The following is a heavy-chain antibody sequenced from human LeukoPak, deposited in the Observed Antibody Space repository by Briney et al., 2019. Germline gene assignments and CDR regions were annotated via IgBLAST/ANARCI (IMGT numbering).Heavy chain of an antibody. D-gene: IGHD4-11*01. Sequence: SETLSLTCTVSGGSISGGYWSWLRQPPGRGLKWIGYVYTSGSTNYNPSLKSRVTISVDTSKSQFALKLSSVTAADTAVYYCAKSYFDYSTYYSYYFNLWGQGALVTVSS. V-gene: IGHV4-4*09. J-gene: IGHJ4*02. CDR3: AKSYFDYSTYYSYYFNL. CDR1: GGSISGGY. CDR2: VYTSGST.